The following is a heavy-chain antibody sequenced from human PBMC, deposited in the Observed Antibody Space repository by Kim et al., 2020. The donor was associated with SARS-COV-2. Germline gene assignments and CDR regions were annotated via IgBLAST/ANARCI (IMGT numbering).Heavy chain of an antibody. Sequence: GGSLRLSCAASGFTFSSYAMSWVRQAPGKGLEWVSAIGGSGGGTTYADSVKGRFTTSRENSKNTLSLQMNSIRPEDTAVYYCAKDVSLIAIFGVVTRGGMDVWGQGTTVTVSS. J-gene: IGHJ6*02. CDR1: GFTFSSYA. V-gene: IGHV3-23*01. CDR2: IGGSGGGT. D-gene: IGHD3-3*01. CDR3: AKDVSLIAIFGVVTRGGMDV.